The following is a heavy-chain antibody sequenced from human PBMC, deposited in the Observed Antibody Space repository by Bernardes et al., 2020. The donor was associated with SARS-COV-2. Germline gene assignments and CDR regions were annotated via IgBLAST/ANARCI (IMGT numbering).Heavy chain of an antibody. CDR1: GFTFSSYE. CDR2: ISSSGSTI. CDR3: VGGKMRYDSSGYYLRPYYYYGMDV. Sequence: GGSLRLSCAASGFTFSSYEMNWVRQAPGKGLEWVSYISSSGSTIYYADSVKGRFTISRDNAKNSLYLQMNSLRAEDTAVYYCVGGKMRYDSSGYYLRPYYYYGMDVWGQGTTVTVSS. J-gene: IGHJ6*02. D-gene: IGHD3-22*01. V-gene: IGHV3-48*03.